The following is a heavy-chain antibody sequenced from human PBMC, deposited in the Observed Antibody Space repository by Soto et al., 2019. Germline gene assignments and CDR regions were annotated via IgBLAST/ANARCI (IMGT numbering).Heavy chain of an antibody. V-gene: IGHV1-69*13. CDR1: GGTFSSYA. CDR3: ARAIGIAARPDYYYGMDV. J-gene: IGHJ6*02. Sequence: SVKVSCKASGGTFSSYAISWVRQAPGQGLEWMGGIIPIFGTANYAQKSQGRVTITADESTSTAYMELSSLRSEDTAVYYCARAIGIAARPDYYYGMDVWGQGTTVTVSS. D-gene: IGHD6-6*01. CDR2: IIPIFGTA.